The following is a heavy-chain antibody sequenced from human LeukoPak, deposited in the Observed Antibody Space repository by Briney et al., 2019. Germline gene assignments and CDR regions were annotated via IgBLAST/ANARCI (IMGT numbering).Heavy chain of an antibody. CDR1: GGTFSSYA. Sequence: ASVKVSCKASGGTFSSYAISWVRQAPGQGLEWMGGIIPIFGTANYAQKFQGRVTITADKSTSTAYMELSSLRSEDTAVYYCARGVVVPAAAYYYYYYYMDVWGKGTTVTVSS. D-gene: IGHD2-2*01. CDR2: IIPIFGTA. CDR3: ARGVVVPAAAYYYYYYYMDV. J-gene: IGHJ6*03. V-gene: IGHV1-69*06.